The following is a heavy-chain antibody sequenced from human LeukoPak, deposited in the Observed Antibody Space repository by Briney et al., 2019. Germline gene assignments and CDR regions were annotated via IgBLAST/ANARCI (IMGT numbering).Heavy chain of an antibody. CDR2: ISYDGSKK. J-gene: IGHJ3*02. V-gene: IGHV3-30*18. Sequence: PGRSLRLSCVVSGFTFSSNHWVRQAPGEGLEWVAVISYDGSKKYYAASVKGRFNISRDSSKSTLSLQMNSLRAEDTAVYYCAKEYDRVHDAFDIWGQGTMVTVSS. D-gene: IGHD3-9*01. CDR1: GFTFSSN. CDR3: AKEYDRVHDAFDI.